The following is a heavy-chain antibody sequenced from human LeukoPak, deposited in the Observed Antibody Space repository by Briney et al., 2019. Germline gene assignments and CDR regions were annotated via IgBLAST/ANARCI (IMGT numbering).Heavy chain of an antibody. D-gene: IGHD4-23*01. V-gene: IGHV4-30-2*01. CDR1: GGSISSGGYS. J-gene: IGHJ4*02. CDR3: ARSTVVTPFDY. Sequence: SQTVSLTCAVSGGSISSGGYSWSWIRQPPGKGLEWIGYIYHSGSTYYNPSLKSRVTISVDRSKNQFSLKLSSVTAADTAVYYCARSTVVTPFDYWGQGTLVTVSS. CDR2: IYHSGST.